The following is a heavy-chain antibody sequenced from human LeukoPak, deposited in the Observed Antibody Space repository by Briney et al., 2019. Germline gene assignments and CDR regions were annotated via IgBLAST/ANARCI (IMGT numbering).Heavy chain of an antibody. CDR1: GYTFTSYD. CDR2: INPNSGGT. D-gene: IGHD1-26*01. J-gene: IGHJ6*03. Sequence: ASVKVSCKASGYTFTSYDINWVRQATGQGLEWMGWINPNSGGTNYAQKFQGRVTMTRDTSISTAYMELSRLRSDDTAVYYCARASRVGATYYYYYYMDVWGKGTTVTVSS. CDR3: ARASRVGATYYYYYYMDV. V-gene: IGHV1-2*02.